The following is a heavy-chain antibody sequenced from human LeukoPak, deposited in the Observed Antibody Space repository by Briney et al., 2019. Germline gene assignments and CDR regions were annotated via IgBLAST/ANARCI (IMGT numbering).Heavy chain of an antibody. CDR3: ARGGAVAGSYYYYGMDV. V-gene: IGHV4-4*07. CDR1: GGSISSYY. CDR2: IYTSGST. Sequence: PSETLSLTCTVSGGSISSYYWSWIRQPAGKGLEWIGRIYTSGSTNYNPSLKSRVTMSVDTPKNQSSLKLSSVTAADTAVYYCARGGAVAGSYYYYGMDVWGQGTTVTVSS. D-gene: IGHD6-19*01. J-gene: IGHJ6*02.